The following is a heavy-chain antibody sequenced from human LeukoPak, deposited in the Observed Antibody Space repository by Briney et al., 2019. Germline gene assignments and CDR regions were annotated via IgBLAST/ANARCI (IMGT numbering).Heavy chain of an antibody. CDR1: GYSFINDA. J-gene: IGHJ4*02. D-gene: IGHD6-13*01. CDR3: ARGPRAAADDY. V-gene: IGHV1-3*01. CDR2: INAGNGNT. Sequence: ASVNVSCKASGYSFINDAINWGRQATGQRLERMGWINAGNGNTKYSQKFQGRVTITRDTSASTAYMELSSLRSEDTAVYYCARGPRAAADDYWGQGTLVTVSS.